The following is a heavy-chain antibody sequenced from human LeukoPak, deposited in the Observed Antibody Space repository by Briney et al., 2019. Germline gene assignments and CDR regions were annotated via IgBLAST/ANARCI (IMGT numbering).Heavy chain of an antibody. V-gene: IGHV1-46*01. J-gene: IGHJ6*03. CDR1: GYTFTSHY. CDR3: ARGRDSSGYYRYYYYYMDV. D-gene: IGHD3-22*01. Sequence: ASVKVSCKASGYTFTSHYMHWVRQAPEKGLEWMGIINPTGDSTDYAQKFQGRVTMTRDTSTSTDYMELSSLTYEDTAVYYCARGRDSSGYYRYYYYYMDVWGKGTTVTVSS. CDR2: INPTGDST.